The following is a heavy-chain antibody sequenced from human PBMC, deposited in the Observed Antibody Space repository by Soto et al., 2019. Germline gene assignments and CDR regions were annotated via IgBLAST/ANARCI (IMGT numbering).Heavy chain of an antibody. V-gene: IGHV4-4*02. CDR2: VYRTGST. CDR1: GGSISTSNL. CDR3: ARARATIAAAAIFDC. J-gene: IGHJ4*02. D-gene: IGHD6-13*01. Sequence: QVQLQESGPGLVKPSGTLSLTCAVSGGSISTSNLWSWVRQPPGKGLEWIGEVYRTGSTNYNPSLESRRTISVDKSKNQFSMKLTSVTAADTAVYYCARARATIAAAAIFDCWGQGTLVTVSS.